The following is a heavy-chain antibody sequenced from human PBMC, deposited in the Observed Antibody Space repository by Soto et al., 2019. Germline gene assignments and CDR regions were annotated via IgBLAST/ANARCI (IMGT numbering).Heavy chain of an antibody. CDR3: ARDFSGYSYGFEWYFDL. J-gene: IGHJ2*01. D-gene: IGHD5-18*01. Sequence: GGSLRLSCAASGFTFSSYAMHWVRQAPGKGLEWVAVISYDGSNKYYADSVKGRFTISRDNSKNTLYLQMNSLRAEDTAVYYCARDFSGYSYGFEWYFDLWGRGTLVTVSS. CDR1: GFTFSSYA. CDR2: ISYDGSNK. V-gene: IGHV3-30-3*01.